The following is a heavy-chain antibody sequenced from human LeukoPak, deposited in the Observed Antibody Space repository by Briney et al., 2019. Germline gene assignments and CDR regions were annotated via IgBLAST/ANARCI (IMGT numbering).Heavy chain of an antibody. Sequence: ASVKVSCKASGYTFSSYAIHWVRQAPGQRLEWMGRIKAGNGNTKYSQDFQGRVTITRDTSASTAYMELGSLRSEDMAVYYCARMTVSGRDNWFDPWGQGTLVTVSS. CDR1: GYTFSSYA. CDR2: IKAGNGNT. J-gene: IGHJ5*02. D-gene: IGHD6-19*01. CDR3: ARMTVSGRDNWFDP. V-gene: IGHV1-3*03.